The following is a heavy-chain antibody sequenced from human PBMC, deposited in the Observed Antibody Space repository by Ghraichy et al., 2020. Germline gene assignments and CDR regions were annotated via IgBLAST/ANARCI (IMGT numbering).Heavy chain of an antibody. CDR2: INPNSGGT. D-gene: IGHD2-15*01. V-gene: IGHV1-2*02. CDR3: ARERADCSGGSCDSYGMDV. CDR1: GYTFTGYY. J-gene: IGHJ6*02. Sequence: ASVKVSCKASGYTFTGYYMHWVRQAPGQGLEWMGWINPNSGGTNYAQKFQGRVTMTRDTSISTAYMELSRLRSDDTAVYYCARERADCSGGSCDSYGMDVWGQGTTVTVSS.